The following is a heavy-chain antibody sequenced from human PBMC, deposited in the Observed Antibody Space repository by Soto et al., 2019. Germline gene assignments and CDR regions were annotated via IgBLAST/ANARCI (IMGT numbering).Heavy chain of an antibody. J-gene: IGHJ4*02. Sequence: PSETLSLTCTVSGGSISTYYWSWIRQPPGKGLEWIGYIYYNGRTNYNPSLESRVTISLDTSKSQFSLKLSSVSAADTAVYYCARDGSGYDFWSGPYFDYWGPGTLVTVSS. V-gene: IGHV4-59*01. CDR2: IYYNGRT. CDR3: ARDGSGYDFWSGPYFDY. D-gene: IGHD3-3*01. CDR1: GGSISTYY.